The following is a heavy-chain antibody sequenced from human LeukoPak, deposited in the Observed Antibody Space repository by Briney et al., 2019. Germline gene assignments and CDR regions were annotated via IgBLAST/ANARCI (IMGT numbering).Heavy chain of an antibody. CDR2: IYYSGST. J-gene: IGHJ6*02. D-gene: IGHD3-10*01. V-gene: IGHV4-59*12. CDR3: ARGTTMVRGVNNYYGMDV. Sequence: SETLSLTCTVSGGSISSYYWSWIRQPPGKGLEWIGYIYYSGSTNYNPSLKSRVTISVDTSKNQFSLKLSSVTAADTAVYYCARGTTMVRGVNNYYGMDVWGQGTTVTVSS. CDR1: GGSISSYY.